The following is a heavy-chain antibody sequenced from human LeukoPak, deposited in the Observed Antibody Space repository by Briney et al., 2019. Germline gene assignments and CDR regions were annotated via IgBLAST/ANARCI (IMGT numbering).Heavy chain of an antibody. D-gene: IGHD5-18*01. J-gene: IGHJ5*02. CDR3: ARAKASGYSYGYEGWFDP. CDR2: INHSGST. Sequence: SETLSLTCAVYGGSFSGYYWSWIRQPPGKGLEWIGEINHSGSTNYNPSLKSRVTISVDTSKNQFSLKLSSVTAADTAVYYCARAKASGYSYGYEGWFDPWGQETLVTVSS. CDR1: GGSFSGYY. V-gene: IGHV4-34*01.